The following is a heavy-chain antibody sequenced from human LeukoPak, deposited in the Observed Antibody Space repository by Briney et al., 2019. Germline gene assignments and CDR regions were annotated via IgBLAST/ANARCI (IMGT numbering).Heavy chain of an antibody. CDR1: GFTFSSYS. J-gene: IGHJ4*02. CDR2: ISSSSSYI. D-gene: IGHD1-14*01. V-gene: IGHV3-21*01. Sequence: PGGSLRLSCAASGFTFSSYSMNWVRQAPGQGLEWVSSISSSSSYIYYADSVKGRFTIFRDNAKNSLYLQMNSLRAEDTGVYYCAYYHVNGEPPTFRGQGILVTVSS. CDR3: AYYHVNGEPPTF.